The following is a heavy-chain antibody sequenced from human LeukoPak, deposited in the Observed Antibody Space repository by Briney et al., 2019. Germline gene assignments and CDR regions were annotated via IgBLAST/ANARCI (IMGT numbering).Heavy chain of an antibody. D-gene: IGHD3-22*01. CDR1: GFTVSSNY. V-gene: IGHV4-39*07. J-gene: IGHJ4*02. Sequence: GSLRLSCAASGFTVSSNYMSWVRQPPGKGLEWIGSIYYSGSTYYNPSLKSRVTISVDTSKNQFSLKLSSVTAADTAVYYCARDNGATYYYDSRPLWGQGTLVTVSS. CDR3: ARDNGATYYYDSRPL. CDR2: IYYSGST.